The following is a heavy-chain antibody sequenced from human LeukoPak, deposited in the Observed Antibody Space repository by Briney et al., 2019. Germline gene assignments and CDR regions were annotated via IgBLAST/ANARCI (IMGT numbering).Heavy chain of an antibody. V-gene: IGHV1-8*01. CDR3: AKDGRPRAFGLDV. J-gene: IGHJ6*02. CDR2: MNPNTGST. Sequence: ASLKVSCKASGYTFTTYDINWVRQAPGQGLEWMGWMNPNTGSTGYAQKFQGRVTMTANTSISTVYMELSSLRAEDTAIYFCAKDGRPRAFGLDVWGQGTTVTVSS. CDR1: GYTFTTYD. D-gene: IGHD3-10*01.